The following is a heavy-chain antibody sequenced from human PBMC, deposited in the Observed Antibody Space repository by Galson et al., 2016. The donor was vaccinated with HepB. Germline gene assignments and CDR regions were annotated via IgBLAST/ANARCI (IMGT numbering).Heavy chain of an antibody. CDR2: ISRGSDYI. J-gene: IGHJ3*02. Sequence: SLRLSCAASGFTFSDFSMNWVRQAPGKGLEWVSSISRGSDYIFYSDLVKGRFTISRDNSKNSLYLQMHSLRAEDTAVYYCARDRSDDAFDIWGQGTMVTVSS. CDR1: GFTFSDFS. V-gene: IGHV3-21*01. CDR3: ARDRSDDAFDI.